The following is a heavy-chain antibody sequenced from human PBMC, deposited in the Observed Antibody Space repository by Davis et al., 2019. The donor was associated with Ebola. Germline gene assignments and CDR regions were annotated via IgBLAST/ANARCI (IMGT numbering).Heavy chain of an antibody. CDR3: ARDLGYNSSWYGDY. J-gene: IGHJ4*02. V-gene: IGHV3-21*01. CDR2: ISSSSSYI. D-gene: IGHD6-13*01. Sequence: GESLKISCAASGFTFSSYSMNWVRQAPGKGLEWVSSISSSSSYIYYADSVKGRFTISRDNAKNSLYLQMNSLRAEDTAVYYCARDLGYNSSWYGDYWGQGTLVTVSS. CDR1: GFTFSSYS.